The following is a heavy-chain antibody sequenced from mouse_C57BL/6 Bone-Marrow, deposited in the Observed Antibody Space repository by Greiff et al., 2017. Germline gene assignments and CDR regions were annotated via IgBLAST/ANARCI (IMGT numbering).Heavy chain of an antibody. CDR1: GYSITNGNHS. D-gene: IGHD3-2*02. J-gene: IGHJ2*01. CDR3: ANETAQVVDY. Sequence: EVKLLESGPALVKPSQTVSLTCTVTGYSITNGNHSWNWIRPVSGSKLEWIGYISSSGSTDSNPSPKSRISITRDTSKNQLFLQLNSVTTEDMATYYCANETAQVVDYWGQGTTVTVSS. CDR2: ISSSGST. V-gene: IGHV3-4*01.